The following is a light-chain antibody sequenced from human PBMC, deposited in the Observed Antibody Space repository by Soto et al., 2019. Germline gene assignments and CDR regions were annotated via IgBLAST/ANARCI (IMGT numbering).Light chain of an antibody. CDR1: QSVSSSY. Sequence: LTQSPGTLSLSIGERASISCRASQSVSSSYLAWYQQKPGQAPRLLIYGASIRATGIPDRFSGSGSGTDFTLTISRLEPEDFAVYYCQQFDTSSYTFGQGTRLEIK. V-gene: IGKV3-20*01. CDR3: QQFDTSSYT. CDR2: GAS. J-gene: IGKJ5*01.